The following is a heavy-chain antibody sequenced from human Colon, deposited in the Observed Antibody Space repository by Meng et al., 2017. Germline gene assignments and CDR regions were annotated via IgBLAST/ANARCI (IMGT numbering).Heavy chain of an antibody. D-gene: IGHD2-21*01. CDR3: ARAGLHSYYFDF. CDR1: GGSNISGGYY. V-gene: IGHV4-31*02. Sequence: QVRLQESVPGLVKPSQTLSLICSVSGGSNISGGYYWSWIRQHPQKGLEWIGYISNSGSAYYNPSLKSRVSISVDTSKNQFSLKMDTVTAADTALYYCARAGLHSYYFDFWGQGTLVTVSS. J-gene: IGHJ4*02. CDR2: ISNSGSA.